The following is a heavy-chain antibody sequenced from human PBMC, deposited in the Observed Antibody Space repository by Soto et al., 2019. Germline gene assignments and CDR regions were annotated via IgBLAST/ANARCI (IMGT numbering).Heavy chain of an antibody. D-gene: IGHD6-19*01. Sequence: ASVKVSCRASGYTFTSYGISWVRQAPGQGLEWMGWISAYNGNTNYAQKLQGRVTMTTDTSTSTAYMELRSLRSDDTAVYYCARGAVAGTQWSGDNLFDPWGQGTLVTVSS. CDR1: GYTFTSYG. CDR2: ISAYNGNT. J-gene: IGHJ5*02. V-gene: IGHV1-18*01. CDR3: ARGAVAGTQWSGDNLFDP.